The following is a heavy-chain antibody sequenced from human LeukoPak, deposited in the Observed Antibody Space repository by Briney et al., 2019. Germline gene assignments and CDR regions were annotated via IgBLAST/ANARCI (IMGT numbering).Heavy chain of an antibody. CDR1: GFTFSSYG. CDR3: ARARYDSSGYYPLGDY. V-gene: IGHV3-21*01. J-gene: IGHJ4*02. CDR2: ITSSSNYI. Sequence: GGSLRLSCAASGFTFSSYGMSWVRQAPGKGLEWVSLITSSSNYIYYADSVKGRFTISRDNAKNSLYLEMNSLRAEDTAVYYCARARYDSSGYYPLGDYWGQGTLVTVSS. D-gene: IGHD3-22*01.